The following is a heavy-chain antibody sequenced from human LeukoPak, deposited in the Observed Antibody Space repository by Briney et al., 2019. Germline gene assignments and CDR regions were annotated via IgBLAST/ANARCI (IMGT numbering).Heavy chain of an antibody. CDR2: IYSGGST. Sequence: PGGSLRLSCAASGFTFSSYSMNWVRQAPGKGLEWVSVIYSGGSTYFADSVKGRFTISRDNSKNTLYLQMNSLRAEDTAVYYCARALSAVTTAQYYFDYWGQGTLVTVSS. J-gene: IGHJ4*02. CDR1: GFTFSSYS. CDR3: ARALSAVTTAQYYFDY. V-gene: IGHV3-66*01. D-gene: IGHD4-17*01.